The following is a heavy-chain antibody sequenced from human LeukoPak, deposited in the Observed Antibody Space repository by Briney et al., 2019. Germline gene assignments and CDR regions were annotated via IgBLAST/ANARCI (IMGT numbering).Heavy chain of an antibody. J-gene: IGHJ3*01. D-gene: IGHD3-22*01. CDR1: GGSISSGGYY. V-gene: IGHV4-31*03. CDR3: ARTMRRPPNYDSSGYYFGYGALDF. Sequence: SETLSLTCTVSGGSISSGGYYWSWIRQHPGKGLEWIGYIYYSGSTYYNPSLKSRVTMNVDTSKNQFSLKLSSVTAADTAVYYCARTMRRPPNYDSSGYYFGYGALDFWGQGTMVTVSS. CDR2: IYYSGST.